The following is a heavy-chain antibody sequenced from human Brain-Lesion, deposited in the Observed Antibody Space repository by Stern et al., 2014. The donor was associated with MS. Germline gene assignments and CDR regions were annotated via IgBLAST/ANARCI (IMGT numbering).Heavy chain of an antibody. Sequence: QVQLVQSGPGLVKPSQTLSLTCTVSGGAVSSGDRYWSWIRQHPAKGLAWIGYISYSGNTYYNPSLESRVTISMDRSKNQFSLKLRSVTAADTAVYYCARVTEFLRFFYPDYWGQGIRVTVSS. V-gene: IGHV4-31*03. CDR2: ISYSGNT. CDR1: GGAVSSGDRY. CDR3: ARVTEFLRFFYPDY. D-gene: IGHD3-3*01. J-gene: IGHJ4*02.